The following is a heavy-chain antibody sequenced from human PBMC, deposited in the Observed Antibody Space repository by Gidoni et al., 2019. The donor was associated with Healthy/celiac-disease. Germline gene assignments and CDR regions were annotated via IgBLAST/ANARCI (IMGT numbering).Heavy chain of an antibody. CDR2: IRAYNGNT. Sequence: QVQLVQSGAEVKKPGASVKVSCKASGYTFTSYGISWVRQDPGQVIEWIGWIRAYNGNTNYAQKLQGRVTMTTDTSTSTAYMELRSLRSDDTAVYYCARWGLYYYDSSGYDYASAEYFQHWGQGTLVTVSS. CDR3: ARWGLYYYDSSGYDYASAEYFQH. J-gene: IGHJ1*01. D-gene: IGHD3-22*01. CDR1: GYTFTSYG. V-gene: IGHV1-18*01.